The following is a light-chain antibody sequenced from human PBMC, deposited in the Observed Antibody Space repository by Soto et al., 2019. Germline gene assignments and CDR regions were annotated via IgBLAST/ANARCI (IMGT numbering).Light chain of an antibody. J-gene: IGKJ2*01. CDR1: QSISTY. Sequence: DIPMTQSPSSLSASVGDRVTITCRASQSISTYLNWYQQKPGKAPKLLIYAASSLQSGVPSRFSGSGSGTDFTLTISSLQPEDFATYYCQQTYRIPYTFGQGTKLEIK. CDR2: AAS. CDR3: QQTYRIPYT. V-gene: IGKV1-39*01.